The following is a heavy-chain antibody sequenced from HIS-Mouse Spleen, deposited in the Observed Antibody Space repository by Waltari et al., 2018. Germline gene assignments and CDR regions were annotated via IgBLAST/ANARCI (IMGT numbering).Heavy chain of an antibody. CDR3: AKASSGWLDY. CDR2: ISYDGSNK. V-gene: IGHV3-30*18. CDR1: ACTSSSYA. D-gene: IGHD6-19*01. J-gene: IGHJ4*02. Sequence: QVLLVQSGGGVFQPGRSLRLSCAASACTSSSYALHWVRQAPGKGLEWVAVISYDGSNKYYADSVKGRFTISRENSKNTLYLQMNSLRAEDTAVYYCAKASSGWLDYWGQGTLVTVSS.